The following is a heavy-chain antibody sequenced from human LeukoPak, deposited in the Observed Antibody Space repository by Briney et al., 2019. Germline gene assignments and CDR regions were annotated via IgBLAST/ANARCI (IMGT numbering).Heavy chain of an antibody. D-gene: IGHD2-15*01. CDR3: ARTRILGYCSGGSCHLFDY. J-gene: IGHJ4*02. CDR1: GYTFTSYG. Sequence: ASVKVSCKASGYTFTSYGISWVRQAPGQGLEWMGWISAYNGNTNYAQKLQGRVTMTTDTSTSTAYMELRSLRSDDTAVYYCARTRILGYCSGGSCHLFDYRGQGTLVTVSS. CDR2: ISAYNGNT. V-gene: IGHV1-18*01.